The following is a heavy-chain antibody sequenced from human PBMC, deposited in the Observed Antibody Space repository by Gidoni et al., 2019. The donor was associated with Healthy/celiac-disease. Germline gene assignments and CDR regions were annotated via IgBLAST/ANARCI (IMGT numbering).Heavy chain of an antibody. V-gene: IGHV3-23*01. CDR1: GFPFSSHA. CDR2: SSGSGGST. CDR3: AKTPHSDIVLMGCFDP. D-gene: IGHD2-8*01. Sequence: EVQLLESGGGLVQPGGSLRLSFASSGFPFSSHAMSWVRQAPGKGLEWVSASSGSGGSTYYADSVKGRFTISRDNSKNTLYLQMNSLRAEDTAVYYCAKTPHSDIVLMGCFDPWGQGTLVTVSS. J-gene: IGHJ5*02.